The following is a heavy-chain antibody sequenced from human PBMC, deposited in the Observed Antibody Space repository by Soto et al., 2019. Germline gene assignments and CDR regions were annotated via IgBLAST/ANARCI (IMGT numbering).Heavy chain of an antibody. CDR1: GGSFSGYY. D-gene: IGHD6-6*01. CDR2: INHSGST. J-gene: IGHJ6*03. Sequence: PSETLSLTCAVYGGSFSGYYWSWIRQPPGKGLEWIGEINHSGSTNYDPSLKSRVTISVDTSKNQFSLKLSFVTAADTAVYYCARRVRIAARPERYYYYYMDVWGKGTTVTVSS. V-gene: IGHV4-34*01. CDR3: ARRVRIAARPERYYYYYMDV.